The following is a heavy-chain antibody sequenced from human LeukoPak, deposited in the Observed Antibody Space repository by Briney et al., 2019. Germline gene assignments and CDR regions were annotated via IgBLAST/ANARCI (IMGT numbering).Heavy chain of an antibody. CDR3: ARSKVDYYDSSGYDDYFDY. D-gene: IGHD3-22*01. CDR2: IYYSGST. CDR1: GGSISSHY. J-gene: IGHJ4*02. Sequence: SETLSLTCTVSGGSISSHYWSWIRQPPGKGLEWSGYIYYSGSTNYNTSLKSRVTISVDTSKNQFSLKLSSVTAADTAVYYCARSKVDYYDSSGYDDYFDYWGQGTLVTVSS. V-gene: IGHV4-59*11.